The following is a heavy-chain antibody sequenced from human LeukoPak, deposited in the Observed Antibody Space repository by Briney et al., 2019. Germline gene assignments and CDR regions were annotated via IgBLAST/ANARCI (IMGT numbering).Heavy chain of an antibody. CDR2: INPNSGGT. J-gene: IGHJ6*02. CDR1: GYTFTGYY. Sequence: ASVKVSCKASGYTFTGYYMHWVRQAPGQGLEWMGWINPNSGGTNYAQKFQGRVTMTRDTSISTAYMELSRLRSDDTAVYYCARDRVHSSSWYGGYYYYGMDVWGQGTTVTVSS. V-gene: IGHV1-2*02. D-gene: IGHD6-13*01. CDR3: ARDRVHSSSWYGGYYYYGMDV.